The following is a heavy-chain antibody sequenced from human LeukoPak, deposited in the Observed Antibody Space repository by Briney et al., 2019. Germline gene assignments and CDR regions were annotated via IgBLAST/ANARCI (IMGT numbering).Heavy chain of an antibody. CDR3: ARDRGWAFDI. Sequence: GRSLRLSCAASGFSFSSSGMHWVRQAPGKGLEWVAVISYDGSNKHYADSVKGRLTISRDNSKNTMYLQMNSLRIEDTAVYYCARDRGWAFDIWGQGTMVTVSS. V-gene: IGHV3-30*19. CDR1: GFSFSSSG. J-gene: IGHJ3*02. CDR2: ISYDGSNK.